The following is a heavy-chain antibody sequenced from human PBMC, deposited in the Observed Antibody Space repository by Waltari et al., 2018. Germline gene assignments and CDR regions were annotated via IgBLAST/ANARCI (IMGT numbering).Heavy chain of an antibody. CDR2: ISYDGSNK. CDR3: ATGELELRGFDY. J-gene: IGHJ4*02. CDR1: GFTFSSYA. Sequence: QVQLVESGGGVVQPGRSLRLSRAASGFTFSSYAMHWVRQAPGKGLEWVAVISYDGSNKYYADSVKGRFTISRDNSKNTLYLQMNSLRAEDTAVYYCATGELELRGFDYWGQGTLVTVSS. D-gene: IGHD1-7*01. V-gene: IGHV3-30-3*01.